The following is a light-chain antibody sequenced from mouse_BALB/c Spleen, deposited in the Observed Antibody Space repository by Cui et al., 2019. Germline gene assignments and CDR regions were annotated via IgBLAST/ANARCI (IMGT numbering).Light chain of an antibody. CDR3: LQYDEFPWT. CDR2: RAN. CDR1: QDINSY. Sequence: DIKMTQSPSSMYASLGESVTITCKASQDINSYLSWFQQKPGKSPKTLIYRANRLVDGVPSRFSGSGSGQDYSLTISSLEYEDMGIYYCLQYDEFPWTFGGGTKLEIK. V-gene: IGKV14-111*01. J-gene: IGKJ1*01.